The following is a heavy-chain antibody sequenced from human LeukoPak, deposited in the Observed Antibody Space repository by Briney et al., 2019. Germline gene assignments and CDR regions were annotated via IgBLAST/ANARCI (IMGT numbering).Heavy chain of an antibody. J-gene: IGHJ5*01. V-gene: IGHV5-10-1*01. D-gene: IGHD1-26*01. Sequence: GESLKISCKGSGYLFTDYWISWVRQLPGRGLEWVGRIDPTDSQTNFGPSFQGHVSISADKSSTTVYLQWNSLQASDTAMYYCARLSLVGALWFDSWGQGSLVTVS. CDR1: GYLFTDYW. CDR2: IDPTDSQT. CDR3: ARLSLVGALWFDS.